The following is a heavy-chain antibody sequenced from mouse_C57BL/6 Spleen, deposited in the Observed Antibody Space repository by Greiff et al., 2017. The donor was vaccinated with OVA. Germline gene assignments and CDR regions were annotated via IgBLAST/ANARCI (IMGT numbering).Heavy chain of an antibody. J-gene: IGHJ2*01. V-gene: IGHV1-76*01. CDR1: GYTFTDYY. CDR2: IYPGSGNT. D-gene: IGHD3-2*02. Sequence: VKLQESGAELVRPGASVKLSCKASGYTFTDYYINWVKQRPGQGLEWIARIYPGSGNTYYNEKFKGKATLTAEKSSSTAYMQLSSLTSEDSAVYFCARWDSSGFPHWGQGTTLTVSS. CDR3: ARWDSSGFPH.